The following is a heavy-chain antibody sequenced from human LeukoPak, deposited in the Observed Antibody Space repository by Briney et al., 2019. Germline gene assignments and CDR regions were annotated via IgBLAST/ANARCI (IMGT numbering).Heavy chain of an antibody. CDR1: GYTFTSYG. D-gene: IGHD3-10*01. CDR2: ISAYNGNT. V-gene: IGHV1-18*01. CDR3: ARDGGYRLLWFGESDYCYYMDV. Sequence: GASVKVSCKASGYTFTSYGISWVRQAPGQGLEWMGWISAYNGNTNYAQKLQGRVTMTTDTSTSTAYMELRSLRSDDTAVYYCARDGGYRLLWFGESDYCYYMDVWGKGTTVTVSS. J-gene: IGHJ6*03.